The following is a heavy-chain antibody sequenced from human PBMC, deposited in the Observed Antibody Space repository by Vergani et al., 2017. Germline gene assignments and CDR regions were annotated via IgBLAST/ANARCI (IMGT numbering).Heavy chain of an antibody. CDR1: GGSISSSNW. J-gene: IGHJ6*02. Sequence: QVQLQESGPGLVKPSGTLSLTCAVSGGSISSSNWWSWVRQPPGKGLEWIGEINHSGSTNYNPSLKSRVTISVDTSKNQFSLKLSSVTAADTAVYYCARGWGYCSSTSCYTGGYYYYYGMDVWGQGTTVTVSS. CDR2: INHSGST. CDR3: ARGWGYCSSTSCYTGGYYYYYGMDV. V-gene: IGHV4-4*02. D-gene: IGHD2-2*02.